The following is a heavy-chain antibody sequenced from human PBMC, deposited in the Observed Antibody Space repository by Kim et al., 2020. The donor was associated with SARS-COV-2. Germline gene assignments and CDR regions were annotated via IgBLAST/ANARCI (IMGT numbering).Heavy chain of an antibody. CDR1: GFTFSSYG. J-gene: IGHJ4*02. CDR3: AKDSSSCFLH. V-gene: IGHV3-30*18. D-gene: IGHD6-13*01. Sequence: GGSLRLSCAASGFTFSSYGMHWVRQAPGKGLEWVAVISYDGSNKYYADSVKGRFTISRDNSKNTLYLQMNSLRAEDTAVYYCAKDSSSCFLHWGQGTLVTVSS. CDR2: ISYDGSNK.